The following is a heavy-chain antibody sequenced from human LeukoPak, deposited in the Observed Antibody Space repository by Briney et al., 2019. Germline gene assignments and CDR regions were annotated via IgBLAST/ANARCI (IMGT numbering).Heavy chain of an antibody. D-gene: IGHD6-13*01. J-gene: IGHJ4*02. Sequence: GGSLRLSRAASGFSVSSNYMSWVRQAPGKGLEWVSVIYSGGSTYYADSVKGRFTISRDNSKNTLYLQMHSLRAEDTAVYYCATGYSSSWYYWGQGTLVTVSS. CDR3: ATGYSSSWYY. V-gene: IGHV3-53*01. CDR2: IYSGGST. CDR1: GFSVSSNY.